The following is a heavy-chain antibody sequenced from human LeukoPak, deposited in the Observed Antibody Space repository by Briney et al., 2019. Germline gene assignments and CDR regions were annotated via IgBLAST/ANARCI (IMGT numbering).Heavy chain of an antibody. V-gene: IGHV3-7*01. CDR3: RRDSPNSDI. J-gene: IGHJ2*01. CDR2: TTQDGSEK. CDR1: LFIYLRYW. Sequence: GGSLRLSRASCLFIYLRYWMSGVRQAPGKGLEGVANTTQDGSEKYSVKFVKGRFTNSRDNAKNSLFLQMTSLRAEDTGLYYCRRDSPNSDIWGRGGPVTVSS.